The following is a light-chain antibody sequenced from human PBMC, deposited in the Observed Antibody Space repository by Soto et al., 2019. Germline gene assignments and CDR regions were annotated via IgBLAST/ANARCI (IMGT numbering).Light chain of an antibody. J-gene: IGKJ1*01. CDR1: QSISSW. CDR2: KAS. V-gene: IGKV1-5*03. CDR3: QQYTAIAWT. Sequence: DIQMTQSPSTLSASVGDRVTITCRASQSISSWLAWYQQKPGKAPKLLIYKASSLESGVPSRFSGSGSGTDFTLTISSLQPDDFATYYCQQYTAIAWTFGQGTKVEVK.